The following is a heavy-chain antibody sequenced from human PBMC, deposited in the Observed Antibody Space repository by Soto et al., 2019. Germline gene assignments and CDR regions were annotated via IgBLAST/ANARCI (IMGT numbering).Heavy chain of an antibody. V-gene: IGHV1-46*01. CDR2: INPLPTSGST. CDR3: ARQSRLACRNDILTGCWFDP. J-gene: IGHJ5*02. D-gene: IGHD3-9*01. CDR1: GYIFTNYY. Sequence: ASVKVSCKASGYIFTNYYIHWVRQAPGQGLEWMAIINPLPTSGSTNYAQKFQGRVTVTRDTSTSTVYMELSSLKSEDTAMYYCARQSRLACRNDILTGCWFDPWGQGTLVTVSS.